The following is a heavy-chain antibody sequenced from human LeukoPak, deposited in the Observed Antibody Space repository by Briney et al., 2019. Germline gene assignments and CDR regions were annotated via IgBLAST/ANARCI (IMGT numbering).Heavy chain of an antibody. V-gene: IGHV4-30-4*08. CDR2: IYYSGST. D-gene: IGHD1-7*01. CDR3: ARAHITGTLGFDY. CDR1: GGSISSGDYY. J-gene: IGHJ4*02. Sequence: PSQTLSLTCTVSGGSISSGDYYWSWIRQPPGKGLEWIGYIYYSGSTYYNPSLKSRVTISVDTSKNQFSLKLSSVTAADTAAYYCARAHITGTLGFDYWGQGTLVTVSS.